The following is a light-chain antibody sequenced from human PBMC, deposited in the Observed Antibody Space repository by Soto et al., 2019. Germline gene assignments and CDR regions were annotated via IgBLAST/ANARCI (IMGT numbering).Light chain of an antibody. Sequence: DIQMPQSPSSLSASVEDRVIITCRASQSISNHLNWYQQTQGKAPNLLIYVASSLQSEVPSRFSGSGSGTDFTLPITSLQPEDVETDYCQQSYGTPITFGQGTRLEIK. CDR1: QSISNH. CDR3: QQSYGTPIT. CDR2: VAS. V-gene: IGKV1-39*01. J-gene: IGKJ5*01.